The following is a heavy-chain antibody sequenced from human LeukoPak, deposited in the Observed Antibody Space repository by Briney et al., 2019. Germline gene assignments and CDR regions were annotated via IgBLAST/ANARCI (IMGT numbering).Heavy chain of an antibody. CDR3: VKGVRSSWYNWFDP. J-gene: IGHJ5*02. CDR1: GFTFSNYA. CDR2: VSSDGGTT. D-gene: IGHD6-19*01. V-gene: IGHV3-64D*06. Sequence: GGSLRLSCSASGFTFSNYAIHWVRQAPGKGLEDISAVSSDGGTTHYADSVKDRFTISRDNSKNTLYLQMSSLRTEDTAVYYCVKGVRSSWYNWFDPWGQGTLVTVSS.